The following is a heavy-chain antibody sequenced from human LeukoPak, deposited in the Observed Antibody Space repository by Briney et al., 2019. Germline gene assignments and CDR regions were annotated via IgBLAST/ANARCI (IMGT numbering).Heavy chain of an antibody. CDR3: ARDLRGSIVRYFDY. CDR2: ISPSGGST. J-gene: IGHJ4*02. Sequence: ASVKVSCKAFGYTFTRYYMHWVRQAPGQGPEWMGVISPSGGSTSYAQKFQGRVTMTRDMSTSTVYMELSSLRSEDTAVYYCARDLRGSIVRYFDYWGQGTLVTVSS. V-gene: IGHV1-46*01. D-gene: IGHD3-9*01. CDR1: GYTFTRYY.